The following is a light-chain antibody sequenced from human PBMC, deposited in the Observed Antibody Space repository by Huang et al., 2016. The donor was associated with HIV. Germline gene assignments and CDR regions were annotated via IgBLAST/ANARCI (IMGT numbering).Light chain of an antibody. V-gene: IGKV1-39*01. CDR2: DSS. Sequence: DIQVTQSPASLSDSVGDRVTITCRASQPTNTYLNWYQQKPGQAPKLRIYDSSTLQSGVPSRFSGSGSGTDFTLTISSLQPEDFATYYCQQSYSIPITCGLGTRLE. J-gene: IGKJ5*01. CDR3: QQSYSIPIT. CDR1: QPTNTY.